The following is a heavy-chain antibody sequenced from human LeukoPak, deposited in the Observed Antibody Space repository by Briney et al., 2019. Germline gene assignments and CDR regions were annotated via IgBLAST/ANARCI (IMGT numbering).Heavy chain of an antibody. D-gene: IGHD2-2*01. Sequence: SETLSLTCTVSGGSISSYYWSWIRQPPGKGLEWIGYIYYSGSTNYNPSLKSRVTISVDTSKNQFSLKLSSVTAADTAVYYCARHFSPYYCSSTSCYHNWFDPWGQGTLVTVSS. J-gene: IGHJ5*02. V-gene: IGHV4-59*08. CDR3: ARHFSPYYCSSTSCYHNWFDP. CDR1: GGSISSYY. CDR2: IYYSGST.